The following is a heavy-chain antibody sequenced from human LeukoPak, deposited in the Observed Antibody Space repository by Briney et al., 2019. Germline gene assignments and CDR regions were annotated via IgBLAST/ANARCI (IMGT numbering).Heavy chain of an antibody. CDR3: ARAGRLYDILTGYYSDAFDI. D-gene: IGHD3-9*01. CDR1: GGSISSSNW. J-gene: IGHJ3*02. Sequence: SGTLSLTCAVSGGSISSSNWWSWVRQPPGKGLEWIGEIYHSGSTNYNPSLKSRVTISVDKSKNQFSLKLSSVTAADTAVYFCARAGRLYDILTGYYSDAFDIWGQGTMVTVSS. V-gene: IGHV4-4*02. CDR2: IYHSGST.